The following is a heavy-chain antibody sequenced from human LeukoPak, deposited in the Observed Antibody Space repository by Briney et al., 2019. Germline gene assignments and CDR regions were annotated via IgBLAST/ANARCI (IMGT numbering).Heavy chain of an antibody. CDR2: MNPNSGNT. D-gene: IGHD3-22*01. Sequence: ASVKVSCKASGYTFTSYDINWVRQAPGQGLEWMGWMNPNSGNTGYAQKFQGRVTMTRNTSISTAYMELSSLRSEDTAVYYCARATGDYYDSSGYLDYWGQGTLVTVSS. V-gene: IGHV1-8*01. CDR3: ARATGDYYDSSGYLDY. J-gene: IGHJ4*02. CDR1: GYTFTSYD.